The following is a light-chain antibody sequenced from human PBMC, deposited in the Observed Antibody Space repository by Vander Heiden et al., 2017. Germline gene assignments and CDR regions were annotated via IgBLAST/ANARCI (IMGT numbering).Light chain of an antibody. CDR3: QQSYSTPPDT. V-gene: IGKV1-39*01. CDR2: AAA. CDR1: QSISSY. Sequence: DLHTTQSPSSLSASVGDRVTITCRASQSISSYLNWYQQKPGKDPKLLIYAAASLQSGVPSRFSGSGSGTDFTLTISSLQPEDFATYYCQQSYSTPPDTFGQGTKLEIK. J-gene: IGKJ2*01.